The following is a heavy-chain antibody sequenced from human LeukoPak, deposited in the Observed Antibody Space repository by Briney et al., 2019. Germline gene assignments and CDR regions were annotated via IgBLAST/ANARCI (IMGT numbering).Heavy chain of an antibody. D-gene: IGHD3-22*01. CDR3: AKRGVVIRVILVGFHKEAYYFDS. CDR2: ISGSGGST. J-gene: IGHJ4*02. V-gene: IGHV3-23*01. CDR1: GITRSSYG. Sequence: HTVGPRRLSCVSSGITRSSYGMSCLRQAPGKRQEWVAGISGSGGSTNYADSVKGRFTISRDNPKNTLYLQMNSLRPEDTAVYFCAKRGVVIRVILVGFHKEAYYFDSWGQGALVTVSS.